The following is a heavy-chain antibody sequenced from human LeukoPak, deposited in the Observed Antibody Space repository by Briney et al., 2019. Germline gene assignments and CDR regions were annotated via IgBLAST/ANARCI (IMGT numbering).Heavy chain of an antibody. V-gene: IGHV3-23*01. Sequence: GGSLRLSCAASGFTFSGYGMGWVRQAPGKGLEWVSLISGSAGSTYYADSVKGRFTISRDNSKATLYLQVNSLRGDDTAIYYCAKGTTSGSYSPFDYWGRGTLVTVSS. D-gene: IGHD1-26*01. CDR1: GFTFSGYG. CDR3: AKGTTSGSYSPFDY. J-gene: IGHJ4*02. CDR2: ISGSAGST.